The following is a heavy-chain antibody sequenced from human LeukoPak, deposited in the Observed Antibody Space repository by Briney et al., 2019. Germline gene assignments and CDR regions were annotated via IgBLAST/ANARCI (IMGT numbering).Heavy chain of an antibody. CDR2: INLDGSEK. CDR3: AKDLGHSRHYFEY. V-gene: IGHV3-7*01. CDR1: GFTFSLYF. D-gene: IGHD7-27*01. J-gene: IGHJ4*02. Sequence: GGSLRLSCADSGFTFSLYFISWVRQAPGKGLEWVATINLDGSEKFYMDSVKGRFTISRDNAKSSLYLQMNSLRAEHTAVYYGAKDLGHSRHYFEYWGQRTLVTVSS.